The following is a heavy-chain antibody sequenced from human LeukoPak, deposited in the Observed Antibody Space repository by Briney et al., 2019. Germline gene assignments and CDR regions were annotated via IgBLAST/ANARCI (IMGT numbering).Heavy chain of an antibody. D-gene: IGHD3-10*01. V-gene: IGHV2-5*01. CDR3: AHMGVGFGELLYDI. CDR2: IYWNDDK. J-gene: IGHJ4*02. Sequence: SGPTLVNPTQTLTLTCTFSGFSLSTSGVGVGWIRQPPGKALEWLALIYWNDDKRYSPSLKSRLTITKDTSKNQVVLTMTNMNPVDTATYYCAHMGVGFGELLYDIWGQGTLVTVSS. CDR1: GFSLSTSGVG.